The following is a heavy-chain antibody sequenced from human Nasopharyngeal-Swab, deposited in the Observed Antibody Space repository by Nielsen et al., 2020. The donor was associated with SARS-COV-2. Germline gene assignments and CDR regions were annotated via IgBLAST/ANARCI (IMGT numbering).Heavy chain of an antibody. V-gene: IGHV3-21*06. CDR3: AREGGRFSSTWYYDSYGMDV. D-gene: IGHD6-13*01. CDR2: ISGSNNYT. J-gene: IGHJ6*02. Sequence: WIRQPPGKGLEWGASISGSNNYTYYADPVKGRFTISRDNAKNLLFLQVNSLRAEDTAVYYCAREGGRFSSTWYYDSYGMDVWGQGTTVTVSS.